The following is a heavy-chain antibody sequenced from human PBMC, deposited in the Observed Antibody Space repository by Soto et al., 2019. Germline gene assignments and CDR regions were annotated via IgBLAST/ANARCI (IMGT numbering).Heavy chain of an antibody. D-gene: IGHD2-15*01. J-gene: IGHJ4*02. CDR3: ARGSIVVVVAAPYFDY. CDR2: ISSKGGST. CDR1: GFTFSSYA. V-gene: IGHV3-64*01. Sequence: EVQLVESGGGLVQPGGSLRLSCAASGFTFSSYAMHWVRQAPGKGLEYVSAISSKGGSTYYANSVKGRFTISRDNSKNTLYLQMGSLRAEDMAVYYCARGSIVVVVAAPYFDYWGQGTLVTVSS.